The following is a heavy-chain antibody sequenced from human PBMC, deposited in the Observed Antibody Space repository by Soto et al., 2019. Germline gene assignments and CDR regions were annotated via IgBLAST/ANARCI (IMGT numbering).Heavy chain of an antibody. CDR1: GFTFDDYA. V-gene: IGHV3-9*01. Sequence: EVQLVESGGGLVQPGRSLRLSCAASGFTFDDYAMHWVRQAPGKGPEWVSGISWNSGSIGYADSVKGRFTISRDNAKNSLYLQMNSLRAEDTALYYCAKDLGFWSGAIDYWGQGTLVTVSS. J-gene: IGHJ4*02. CDR3: AKDLGFWSGAIDY. CDR2: ISWNSGSI. D-gene: IGHD3-3*01.